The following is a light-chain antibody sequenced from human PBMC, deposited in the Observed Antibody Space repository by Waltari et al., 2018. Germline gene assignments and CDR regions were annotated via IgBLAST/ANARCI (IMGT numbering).Light chain of an antibody. CDR1: QGISNF. J-gene: IGKJ1*01. CDR2: AAS. Sequence: IQLTQSPSTLSASVGDRVTITCRASQGISNFLAWYQQKPGKAPEVLIFAASTLRTGVPSRCSGRGSGTDFTLTISSLQPEDFATYFCQQLDTNPRTFGQGTKVEIK. V-gene: IGKV1-9*01. CDR3: QQLDTNPRT.